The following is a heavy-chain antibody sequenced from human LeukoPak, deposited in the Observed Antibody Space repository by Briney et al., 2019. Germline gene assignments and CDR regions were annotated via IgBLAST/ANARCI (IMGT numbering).Heavy chain of an antibody. CDR3: ARDGQGLAPYGFDY. CDR1: GGSISSGGYY. J-gene: IGHJ4*02. CDR2: IYYGRST. Sequence: PSETLSLTCTVSGGSISSGGYYWSWIRQHPGKGLEWIGYIYYGRSTYYNPSLKSRVTISVDTSKNQFSLKLSSVTAADTAVYYCARDGQGLAPYGFDYWGQGTLVTVSS. D-gene: IGHD3-16*01. V-gene: IGHV4-31*03.